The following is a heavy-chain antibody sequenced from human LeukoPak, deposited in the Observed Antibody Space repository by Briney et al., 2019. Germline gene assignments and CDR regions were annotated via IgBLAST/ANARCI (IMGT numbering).Heavy chain of an antibody. CDR3: ARNIVVVPAAFDY. CDR1: GGSISSYY. J-gene: IGHJ4*02. D-gene: IGHD2-2*01. CDR2: IYSTGST. Sequence: SETLSLTCTVSGGSISSYYWSWIRQPAGKGLEWIGRIYSTGSTNYNPSLKSRVTMSVDTSKNQFSLRLRSVTAADTAVYYCARNIVVVPAAFDYWGQGTLVTVSS. V-gene: IGHV4-4*07.